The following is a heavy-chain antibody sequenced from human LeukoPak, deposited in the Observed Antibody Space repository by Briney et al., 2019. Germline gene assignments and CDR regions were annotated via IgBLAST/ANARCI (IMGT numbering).Heavy chain of an antibody. CDR3: ARQRPAGRYCSSTSCFPDY. D-gene: IGHD2-2*01. V-gene: IGHV5-51*01. J-gene: IGHJ4*02. CDR1: GYRFTSYW. Sequence: GGSLKISFKGSGYRFTSYWIGWVRPMPGKGLEWVGSIYPGDSDTRYSPSFRGQVAISADKSISTAYLQWSSLKASDTAMYYCARQRPAGRYCSSTSCFPDYWGQGTLVTVSS. CDR2: IYPGDSDT.